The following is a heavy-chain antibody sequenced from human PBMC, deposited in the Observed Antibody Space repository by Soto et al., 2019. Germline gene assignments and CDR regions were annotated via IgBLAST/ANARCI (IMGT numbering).Heavy chain of an antibody. CDR2: IIPILGIA. CDR1: GGTFSSYT. J-gene: IGHJ5*02. D-gene: IGHD4-17*01. CDR3: ARVADGDYNWFDP. V-gene: IGHV1-69*02. Sequence: QVQLVQSGAEVKKPGSSVNVSCKASGGTFSSYTISWVRQAPGQGLEWMGRIIPILGIANYAQKFQGRVTITADKSTSTAYMELSSLRSGDKAVYYCARVADGDYNWFDPWGQGTLVTVSS.